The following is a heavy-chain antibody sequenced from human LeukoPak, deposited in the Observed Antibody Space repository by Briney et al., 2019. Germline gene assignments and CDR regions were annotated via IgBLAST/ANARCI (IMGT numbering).Heavy chain of an antibody. Sequence: GGSLRLSCAASGFTFSSYWMGWGRQAPGKGLEWVASIKQDGSEKYYVDSVKGRFTFSRDNAKNSLYLQMNSLRAEDTAVYYCAKDSGYDFDYWGQGTLVTVSS. CDR2: IKQDGSEK. CDR1: GFTFSSYW. CDR3: AKDSGYDFDY. V-gene: IGHV3-7*04. D-gene: IGHD5-12*01. J-gene: IGHJ4*02.